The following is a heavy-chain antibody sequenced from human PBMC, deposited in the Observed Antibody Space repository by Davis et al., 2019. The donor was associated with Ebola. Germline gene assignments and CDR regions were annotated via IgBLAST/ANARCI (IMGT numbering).Heavy chain of an antibody. CDR2: MNPNSGNT. CDR1: GYAFTSYD. J-gene: IGHJ6*02. CDR3: VRSGVRGYYNGMDV. V-gene: IGHV1-8*02. D-gene: IGHD1-14*01. Sequence: ALVKVSCKASGYAFTSYDINWVRQATGHGLEWMGWMNPNSGNTGYVEKFQGRVTMTRNTSTSTAYMELSSLRSEDTAVYYCVRSGVRGYYNGMDVWGQGTTVSVSS.